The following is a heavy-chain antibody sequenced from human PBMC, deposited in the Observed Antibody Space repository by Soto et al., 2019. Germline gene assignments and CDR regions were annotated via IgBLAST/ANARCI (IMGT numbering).Heavy chain of an antibody. V-gene: IGHV3-23*01. D-gene: IGHD6-19*01. CDR3: AKERVAGEGGCGY. J-gene: IGHJ4*02. CDR1: GFTFSNNA. CDR2: ISGSGDST. Sequence: EVQLFESGGGLVQSGGSLRLSCAASGFTFSNNAMTWVRQAPGKGLEWVSAISGSGDSTYYAHSVKGRFTISRDTSRNTLYLEMNSLRAEDTAVYYCAKERVAGEGGCGYWGQGTLVTVSS.